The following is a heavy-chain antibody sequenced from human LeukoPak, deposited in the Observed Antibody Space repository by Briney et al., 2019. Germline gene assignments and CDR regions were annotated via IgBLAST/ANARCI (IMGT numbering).Heavy chain of an antibody. CDR3: AREGRQVTQLYGSYIFDY. CDR1: GGSISSGSYY. V-gene: IGHV4-39*07. D-gene: IGHD4-11*01. Sequence: PSQTLSLTCTVSGGSISSGSYYWGWIRQPPGKGLEWIGSIYHSGSTYYNPSLKSRVTISVDTSKNQFSLKLSSVTAADTAVYYCAREGRQVTQLYGSYIFDYWGQGTLVTVSS. CDR2: IYHSGST. J-gene: IGHJ4*02.